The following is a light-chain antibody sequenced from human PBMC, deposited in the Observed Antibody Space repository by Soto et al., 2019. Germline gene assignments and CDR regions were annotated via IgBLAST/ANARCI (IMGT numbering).Light chain of an antibody. CDR1: QSISGSY. Sequence: EIVLTQSPGTLSLSPGERATLACGASQSISGSYLAWYQQKPGQAPRRLIYGASSRATDIPDRFSGSGSGADFTLTISRPEPGDLAVYYCQQYGTSITFSKGTRLEI. V-gene: IGKV3-20*01. J-gene: IGKJ5*01. CDR3: QQYGTSIT. CDR2: GAS.